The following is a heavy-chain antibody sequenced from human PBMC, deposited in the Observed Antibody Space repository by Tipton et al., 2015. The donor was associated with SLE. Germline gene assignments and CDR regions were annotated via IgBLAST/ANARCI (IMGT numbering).Heavy chain of an antibody. CDR3: ASDCGHDCSPMEYFPH. CDR1: GVSVTNYY. V-gene: IGHV4-59*04. J-gene: IGHJ1*01. D-gene: IGHD2-21*01. CDR2: IFHSGTT. Sequence: LRLSCTVSGVSVTNYYWSWIRQPPGKGLEWIGYIFHSGTTYYKPSLKTRLSMSVDKSKNQFSLNLSSVTAADTAVYYCASDCGHDCSPMEYFPHWGQGTLVTVSS.